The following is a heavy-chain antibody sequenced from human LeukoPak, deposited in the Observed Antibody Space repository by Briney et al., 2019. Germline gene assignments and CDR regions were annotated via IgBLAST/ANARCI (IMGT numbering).Heavy chain of an antibody. J-gene: IGHJ6*04. V-gene: IGHV4-59*08. CDR1: GGSLNGYY. D-gene: IGHD4-17*01. CDR2: IHSSEGT. Sequence: PSETLSLTCTVSGGSLNGYYWGWLRQPPGKGLECLGYIHSSEGTAHNASLKSRLAISLDTSKNQFSLTLSSVTAADTAVYYCARHVYGEGMVVWGKGTTVTVSS. CDR3: ARHVYGEGMVV.